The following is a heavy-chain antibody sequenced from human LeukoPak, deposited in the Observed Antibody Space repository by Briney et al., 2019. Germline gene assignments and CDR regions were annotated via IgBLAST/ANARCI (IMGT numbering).Heavy chain of an antibody. J-gene: IGHJ4*02. V-gene: IGHV4-59*01. D-gene: IGHD5-12*01. CDR1: GGSISGYY. CDR2: IYYSGST. CDR3: ARARGYSGYEDFDY. Sequence: SETLSLTCTVSGGSISGYYWSWIRQPPGKGLEWIGYIYYSGSTNYNPSLKSRVTISVDTSKNQFSLKLSSVTAADTAVYYCARARGYSGYEDFDYWGQGTLVTVSS.